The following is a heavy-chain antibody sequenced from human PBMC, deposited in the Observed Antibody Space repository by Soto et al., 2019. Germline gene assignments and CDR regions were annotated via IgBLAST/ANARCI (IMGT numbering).Heavy chain of an antibody. Sequence: QVQLQESGPGLVKPSETLSLTCTVSGGSISSYYWSWIRQPAGKGLEWIWRISTTETTNYNPSLKSRVSMSLDTSKSQVSLKLSSVTAADAAVYYCAGNIAAAGRRYYGMDVWGQGTTVTVSS. D-gene: IGHD6-13*01. CDR3: AGNIAAAGRRYYGMDV. CDR2: ISTTETT. V-gene: IGHV4-4*07. J-gene: IGHJ6*02. CDR1: GGSISSYY.